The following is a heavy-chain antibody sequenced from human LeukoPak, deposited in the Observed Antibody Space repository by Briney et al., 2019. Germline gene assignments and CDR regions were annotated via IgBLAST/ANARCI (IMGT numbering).Heavy chain of an antibody. CDR1: GFTFSSYA. CDR2: ISSSGSTI. V-gene: IGHV3-11*01. D-gene: IGHD3-22*01. Sequence: PGGSLRLSCAASGFTFSSYAMSWIRQAPGQGLEWVSYISSSGSTIYYADSVKGRFTISRDNAKNSLYLQMNSLRAEDMAVYYCARDAGYYFDYWGQGTLVTVSS. CDR3: ARDAGYYFDY. J-gene: IGHJ4*02.